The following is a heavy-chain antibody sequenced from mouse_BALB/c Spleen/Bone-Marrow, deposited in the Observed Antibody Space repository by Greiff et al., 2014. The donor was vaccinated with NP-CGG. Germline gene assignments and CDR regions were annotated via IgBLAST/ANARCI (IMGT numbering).Heavy chain of an antibody. D-gene: IGHD2-14*01. V-gene: IGHV14-3*02. Sequence: EVQLQQSGAELVKPGASVKLSCTASGFNIKDTYMHWVKQRPEQGLEWIGRIDPANGTTKYDPKFQGKATITADTSSNTAYLQPSSLTSEATAVYYCARYRLGTYFDYWGQGTTLTVSS. CDR2: IDPANGTT. J-gene: IGHJ2*01. CDR3: ARYRLGTYFDY. CDR1: GFNIKDTY.